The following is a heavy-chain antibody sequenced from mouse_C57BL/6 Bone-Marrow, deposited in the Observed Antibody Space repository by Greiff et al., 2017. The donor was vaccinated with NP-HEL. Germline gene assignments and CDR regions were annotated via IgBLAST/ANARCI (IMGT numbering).Heavy chain of an antibody. V-gene: IGHV6-3*01. CDR1: GFTFSNYW. CDR2: IRLKSDNYAT. J-gene: IGHJ2*01. CDR3: TGGDLLPGLDY. D-gene: IGHD2-10*01. Sequence: EVKVEESGGGLVQPGGSMKLSCVASGFTFSNYWMNWVRQSPEKGLEWVAQIRLKSDNYATHYAESVKGRFTISRDDSKSSVYLQMNNLRAEDTGIYYCTGGDLLPGLDYWGQGTTLTVSS.